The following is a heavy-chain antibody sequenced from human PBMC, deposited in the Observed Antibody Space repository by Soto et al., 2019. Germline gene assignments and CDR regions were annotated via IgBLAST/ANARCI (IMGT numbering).Heavy chain of an antibody. Sequence: PSETLSLTCAVYGGSFSGCCWSWIRQPPGKGLEWIGEINHSGSTNYNPSLKSRVTISVDTSKNQFSLKLSSVTAADTAVYYCARGGYRPKGMDVWGQGTTVTVSS. V-gene: IGHV4-34*01. CDR3: ARGGYRPKGMDV. J-gene: IGHJ6*02. CDR2: INHSGST. CDR1: GGSFSGCC. D-gene: IGHD6-13*01.